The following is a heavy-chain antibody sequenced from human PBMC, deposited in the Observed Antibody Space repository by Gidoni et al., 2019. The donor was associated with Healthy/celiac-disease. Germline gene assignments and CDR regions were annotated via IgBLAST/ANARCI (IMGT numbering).Heavy chain of an antibody. CDR3: ARPSYDSSGYSDY. V-gene: IGHV1-69*02. Sequence: QVQLVQSGDEVQQPGSSLKVSCKASGATFSSYTISWVRQAPEQGLKWMGRIIRILGIANDAQKFQGRVTMTADKSTSTAYMELSSLRSEDTAVYYCARPSYDSSGYSDYWGQGTLVTVSS. J-gene: IGHJ4*02. CDR1: GATFSSYT. CDR2: IIRILGIA. D-gene: IGHD3-22*01.